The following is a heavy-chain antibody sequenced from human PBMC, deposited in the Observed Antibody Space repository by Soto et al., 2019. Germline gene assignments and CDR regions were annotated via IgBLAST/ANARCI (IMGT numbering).Heavy chain of an antibody. CDR2: IHYSGGT. CDR1: GGSISNYY. D-gene: IGHD5-12*01. J-gene: IGHJ4*02. Sequence: PSETLSLTCTASGGSISNYYWNWIRQPPGKGLEWIGNIHYSGGTNYNPSLMRRVTISLDTSKNQFSLRLTSVTAADTAVYYCARDLFGGYCLEYWGQGALVTVSS. CDR3: ARDLFGGYCLEY. V-gene: IGHV4-59*01.